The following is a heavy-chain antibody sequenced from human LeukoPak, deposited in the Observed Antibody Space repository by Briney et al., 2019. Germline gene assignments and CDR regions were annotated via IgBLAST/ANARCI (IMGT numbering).Heavy chain of an antibody. V-gene: IGHV1-69*04. CDR2: IIPILGIA. CDR3: ARDSFTYYYDSSGYEFADY. J-gene: IGHJ4*02. CDR1: GGTFSSYT. Sequence: ASVKVSCKASGGTFSSYTISWVRQAPGQGLEWMGRIIPILGIANYAQKFQGRVTITADKSTSTAYMELSSLRSEDTAVYYCARDSFTYYYDSSGYEFADYWGQGTLVTVSS. D-gene: IGHD3-22*01.